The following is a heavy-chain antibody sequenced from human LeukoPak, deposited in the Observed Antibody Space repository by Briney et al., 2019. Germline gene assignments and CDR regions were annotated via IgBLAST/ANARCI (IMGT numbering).Heavy chain of an antibody. Sequence: GRSLRLSCAASGFTFDDYAMHWVRQAPGKGLEWVSGISWNSGSIGYADSVKGRFTISRDNAKNSLYLQMNSLRAEDTALYYCAKDMGEWDNYFDHWGQGTLVTVSS. D-gene: IGHD3-16*01. CDR2: ISWNSGSI. V-gene: IGHV3-9*01. J-gene: IGHJ4*02. CDR3: AKDMGEWDNYFDH. CDR1: GFTFDDYA.